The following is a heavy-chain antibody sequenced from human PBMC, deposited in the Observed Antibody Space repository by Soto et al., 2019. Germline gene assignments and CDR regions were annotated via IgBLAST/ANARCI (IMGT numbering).Heavy chain of an antibody. CDR1: GFTFDDYA. CDR3: AKPYFRESQLPSFAC. CDR2: ISWNSGSI. J-gene: IGHJ4*01. D-gene: IGHD2-2*01. Sequence: EVQLVESGGGLVQPGRSLRLSCAASGFTFDDYAMHWVRQAPGKGLEWVSGISWNSGSIGYADSVKGRFTISRDNAKNSLYLQMNSLRAEDTALYYCAKPYFRESQLPSFACWGHLTLVPVSA. V-gene: IGHV3-9*01.